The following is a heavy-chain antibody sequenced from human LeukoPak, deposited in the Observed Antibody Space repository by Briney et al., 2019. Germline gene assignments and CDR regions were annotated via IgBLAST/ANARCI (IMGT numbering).Heavy chain of an antibody. D-gene: IGHD1-14*01. CDR1: GGSISSGGYY. CDR3: ARDARRTSDAFDI. J-gene: IGHJ3*02. V-gene: IGHV4-30-2*01. Sequence: SQTLSLTCTVPGGSISSGGYYWSWIRQPPGKGLEWIGYIYHSGSTYYNPSLKSRVTISVDRSKNQFSLKLSSVTAADTAVYYCARDARRTSDAFDIWGQGTMVTVSS. CDR2: IYHSGST.